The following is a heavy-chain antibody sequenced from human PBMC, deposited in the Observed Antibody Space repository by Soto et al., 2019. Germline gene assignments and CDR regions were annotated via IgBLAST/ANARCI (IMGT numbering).Heavy chain of an antibody. CDR1: GGFLSTYY. CDR2: IYYSGTT. D-gene: IGHD4-17*01. V-gene: IGHV4-59*01. Sequence: PSETLSLTCTVSGGFLSTYYWSWIRQPPGKGLEWIGYIYYSGTTNYNPSLKSRVTISVDTSKNQFSLKLSSVTSADTAVYYCALETAVTSNLGFDYWGQGTLVTVSS. J-gene: IGHJ4*02. CDR3: ALETAVTSNLGFDY.